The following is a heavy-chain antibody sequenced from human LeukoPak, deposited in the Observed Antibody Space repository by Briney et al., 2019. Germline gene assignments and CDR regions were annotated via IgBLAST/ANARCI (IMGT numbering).Heavy chain of an antibody. Sequence: PSETLSLTCTVSGGSISSSDYYWGWIRQPPGKGLEWIGSIYYSGSTHYNPSLKSRVTISVDTSKNQFSLKLNSVTAADTALYYCARHSSGWTYYFDYWGQGTLVTVSS. CDR2: IYYSGST. CDR3: ARHSSGWTYYFDY. CDR1: GGSISSSDYY. V-gene: IGHV4-39*01. D-gene: IGHD6-19*01. J-gene: IGHJ4*02.